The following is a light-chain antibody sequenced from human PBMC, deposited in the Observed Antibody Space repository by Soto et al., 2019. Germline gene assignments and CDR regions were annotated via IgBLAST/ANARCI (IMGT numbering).Light chain of an antibody. V-gene: IGKV3-20*01. Sequence: EIVLTQSPATLSFSPGERATLSCRASHSVSSSYLAWYQQKPGQAPRLLIYDVSIRATGVPARFSGTGSGTDFTLTISRLEPEDFAVYYCQQYGSSPPWTFGQGTKVDIK. J-gene: IGKJ1*01. CDR3: QQYGSSPPWT. CDR1: HSVSSSY. CDR2: DVS.